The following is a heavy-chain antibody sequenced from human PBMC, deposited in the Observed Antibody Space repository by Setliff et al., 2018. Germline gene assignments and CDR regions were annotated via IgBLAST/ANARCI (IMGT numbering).Heavy chain of an antibody. J-gene: IGHJ4*02. V-gene: IGHV4-39*01. Sequence: SETLSLTCAVSGGSISSSYYYWGWIRQPPGTGLEWIGSIYYSGSTYYNPSLKSRVTISVDTSKNQFSLKLSSVTVADTAVYYCVMGSGALGPNWGQGTLVTVSS. CDR2: IYYSGST. CDR1: GGSISSSYYY. D-gene: IGHD3-10*01. CDR3: VMGSGALGPN.